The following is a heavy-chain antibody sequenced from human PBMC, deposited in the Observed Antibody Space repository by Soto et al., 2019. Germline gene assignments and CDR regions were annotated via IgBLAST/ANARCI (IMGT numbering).Heavy chain of an antibody. CDR3: ARGQDTAYPLVFKA. CDR1: GGTFSCSA. V-gene: IGHV1-69*13. Sequence: GVSVKVSCKASGGTFSCSAICWVRHAPGQGLEWMGGILPIFGSANFAQKFQGRVTIIADESTSTAYMELSSLRSEDTAVYYCARGQDTAYPLVFKAWGQGTLVTVPQ. CDR2: ILPIFGSA. J-gene: IGHJ5*02. D-gene: IGHD5-18*01.